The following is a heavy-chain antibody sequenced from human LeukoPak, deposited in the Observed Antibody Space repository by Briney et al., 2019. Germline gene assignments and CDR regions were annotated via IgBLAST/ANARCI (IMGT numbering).Heavy chain of an antibody. CDR1: GYTFTSYV. J-gene: IGHJ4*02. Sequence: GASVKVSCKASGYTFTSYVINWVRQATGQGLEWMGWMNPNSGNTGYAQKFQGRVTMTRNTSISTAYMELSSLRSEDTAVYYCVGGLYCSSTSCSYWGQGTLVTVSS. CDR3: VGGLYCSSTSCSY. V-gene: IGHV1-8*01. CDR2: MNPNSGNT. D-gene: IGHD2-2*01.